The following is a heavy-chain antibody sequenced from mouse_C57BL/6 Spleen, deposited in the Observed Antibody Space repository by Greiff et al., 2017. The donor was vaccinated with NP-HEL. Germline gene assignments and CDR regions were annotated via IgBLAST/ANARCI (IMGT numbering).Heavy chain of an antibody. CDR1: GYTFTSYW. CDR2: IDPSDSYT. V-gene: IGHV1-69*01. Sequence: QVQLQQPGAELVMPGASVKLSCKASGYTFTSYWMHWVKQRPGQGLEWIGEIDPSDSYTNYNQKFKGKSTLTVDKSSSTAYMQLSSLTSEDSAVYYCARHSAMDYWGQGTTVTVSS. CDR3: ARHSAMDY. J-gene: IGHJ4*01.